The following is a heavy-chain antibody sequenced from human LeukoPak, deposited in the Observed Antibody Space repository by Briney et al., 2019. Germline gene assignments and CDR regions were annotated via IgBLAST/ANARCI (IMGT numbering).Heavy chain of an antibody. Sequence: GGSLRLSCAASGFTFSRYATTWVRQAPGKGLEWVSSISGGGGDTYYAGSVKGRFTISRDNSKDTLYLQMTGLRAEDTAVYYCAKDQDRSLSEFFGWFDSWGQGTLVTVSS. V-gene: IGHV3-23*01. CDR2: ISGGGGDT. CDR3: AKDQDRSLSEFFGWFDS. D-gene: IGHD3-22*01. J-gene: IGHJ5*01. CDR1: GFTFSRYA.